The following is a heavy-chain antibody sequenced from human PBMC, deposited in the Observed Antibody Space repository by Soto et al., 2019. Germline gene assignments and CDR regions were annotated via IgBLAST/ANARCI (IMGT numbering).Heavy chain of an antibody. D-gene: IGHD2-2*01. CDR3: ARERASCCLDY. CDR1: GFTFSSYG. V-gene: IGHV3-33*01. J-gene: IGHJ4*02. CDR2: IWYDGSNK. Sequence: QPGGSLRLSCAASGFTFSSYGMHWVRQAPGKGLEWVAVIWYDGSNKYYADSVKGRFTISRDNSKNTLYLQMNSLRAEDTAVYYCARERASCCLDYWGQGTLVTVSS.